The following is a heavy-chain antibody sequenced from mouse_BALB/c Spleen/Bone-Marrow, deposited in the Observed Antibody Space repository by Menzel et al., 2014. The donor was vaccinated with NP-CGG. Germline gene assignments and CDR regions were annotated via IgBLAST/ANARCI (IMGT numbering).Heavy chain of an antibody. V-gene: IGHV1-80*01. CDR2: IYPGDGDT. Sequence: QVQLQQSGAELVGPGSSVKISCKASGYAFSNYWMNWVKPRPGQGLEWIGQIYPGDGDTNYNGKFKGKATLTADKSSSTAYMQLSSLTSEDSAVYFCARRDGSTYYYAMDYWGQGTSVTVSS. D-gene: IGHD1-1*01. CDR3: ARRDGSTYYYAMDY. J-gene: IGHJ4*01. CDR1: GYAFSNYW.